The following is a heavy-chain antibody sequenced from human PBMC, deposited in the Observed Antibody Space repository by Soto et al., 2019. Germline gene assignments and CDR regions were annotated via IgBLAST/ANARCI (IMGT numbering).Heavy chain of an antibody. CDR2: INPSISTT. Sequence: QVQLVQSGAEVKKPGASVKVSCRASGYTFTSQYIHWVRQAPGQGLEWMGIINPSISTTTYAQKFQGRVTMTRDTSTSTVYMELSSLRSEDTAVYYCTREADYIGGTYRRRFDYWGQGTLVTVST. CDR3: TREADYIGGTYRRRFDY. CDR1: GYTFTSQY. J-gene: IGHJ4*02. D-gene: IGHD3-16*02. V-gene: IGHV1-46*03.